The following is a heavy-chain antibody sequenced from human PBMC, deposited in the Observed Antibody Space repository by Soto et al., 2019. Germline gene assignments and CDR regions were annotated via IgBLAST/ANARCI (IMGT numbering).Heavy chain of an antibody. CDR1: GFTFSTYA. J-gene: IGHJ4*02. CDR2: VNGGATST. V-gene: IGHV3-23*01. D-gene: IGHD6-19*01. CDR3: AKLAVGSGWFRWRSEY. Sequence: EVQLLESGGGFIQSGGSLRLSCAASGFTFSTYAMNWVRQAPGKGLEWVSVVNGGATSTYYADSVKGRFTVSRDNAKSPLYLQMSNLRAEDTAVYYCAKLAVGSGWFRWRSEYWGQGALVTVSS.